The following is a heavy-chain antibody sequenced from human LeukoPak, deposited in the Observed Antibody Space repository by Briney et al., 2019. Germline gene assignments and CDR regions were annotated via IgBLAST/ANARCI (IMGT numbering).Heavy chain of an antibody. CDR2: LSFDGNDK. CDR1: GFTVSSSA. Sequence: PGGSLRLSCAASGFTVSSSAMHWVRQAPGKGLEWVAALSFDGNDKYYGDSVKGQFTISRDTSKNTLDLQINSLRPEDTAVYYCAKGRWDNSGWFFDYWGQGTLVTVSS. CDR3: AKGRWDNSGWFFDY. J-gene: IGHJ4*02. V-gene: IGHV3-30*18. D-gene: IGHD6-19*01.